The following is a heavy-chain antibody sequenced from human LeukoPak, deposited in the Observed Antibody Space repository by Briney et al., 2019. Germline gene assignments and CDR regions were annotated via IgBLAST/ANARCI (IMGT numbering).Heavy chain of an antibody. D-gene: IGHD1-26*01. Sequence: NPSETLSLTCTVSGGSISSGSYYWNWIQQPAGKGLEWIGRIYTSGSTNYNPSLKSRVTISVDTSKNQFSLKLSSVTAADTAVYYCAGSYSDYYFDYWGQGTLVTVSS. CDR2: IYTSGST. CDR1: GGSISSGSYY. V-gene: IGHV4-61*02. CDR3: AGSYSDYYFDY. J-gene: IGHJ4*02.